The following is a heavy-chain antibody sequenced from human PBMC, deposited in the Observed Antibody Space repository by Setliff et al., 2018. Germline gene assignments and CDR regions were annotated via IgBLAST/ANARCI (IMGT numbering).Heavy chain of an antibody. V-gene: IGHV4-59*08. D-gene: IGHD1-1*01. CDR2: IYYSGST. J-gene: IGHJ4*02. CDR3: AKAGGYNFAD. CDR1: GGSISSHY. Sequence: PSETLSLTCTVSGGSISSHYWSWIRQPPGKGLEWIGSIYYSGSTNYNPSLKSRVTISVDTSKNQFSLKLSSVTAADTAVYYCAKAGGYNFADWGQGTLVTVSS.